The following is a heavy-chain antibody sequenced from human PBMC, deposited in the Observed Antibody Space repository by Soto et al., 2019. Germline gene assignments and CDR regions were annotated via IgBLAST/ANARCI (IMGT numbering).Heavy chain of an antibody. CDR1: GYTFTSYY. D-gene: IGHD6-13*01. V-gene: IGHV1-46*03. J-gene: IGHJ4*02. CDR2: INPSGGST. Sequence: QVQLVQSGAEVKKPGASVKVSCKASGYTFTSYYMHWVRQAPGQGLEWMGIINPSGGSTSYAQKFQGRVTMTRDTSTGTVYMELSSLRSEDTAVYYCARAAAGIHYFDYWGQGTLVTVSS. CDR3: ARAAAGIHYFDY.